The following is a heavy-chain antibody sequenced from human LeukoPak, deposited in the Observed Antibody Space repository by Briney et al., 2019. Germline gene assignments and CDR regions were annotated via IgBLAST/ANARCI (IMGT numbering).Heavy chain of an antibody. J-gene: IGHJ6*02. CDR1: GFTFSGYD. CDR2: ISSSVSTI. D-gene: IGHD2-21*01. CDR3: ARVLPYSHALDV. Sequence: GGSLRFSCAASGFTFSGYDMNWVRQAPGKGLKWVSYISSSVSTIDYAESLKGRFTISRDNAKNSLYLQMNSLRAEDTALYYCARVLPYSHALDVWGQGTTVTVS. V-gene: IGHV3-48*03.